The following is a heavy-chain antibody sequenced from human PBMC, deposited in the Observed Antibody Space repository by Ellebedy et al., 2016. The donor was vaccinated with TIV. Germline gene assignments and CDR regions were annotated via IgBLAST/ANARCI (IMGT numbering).Heavy chain of an antibody. V-gene: IGHV1-69*13. J-gene: IGHJ6*03. CDR3: AVGRGNYYYYYMDV. Sequence: SVKVSXKASGGTFSSYAISWVRQAPGQGLEWMGGIIPIFGTANYAQKFQGRVTITADESTSTAYMELSSLRSEDTAVYYCAVGRGNYYYYYMDVWGKGTTVTVSS. D-gene: IGHD1-26*01. CDR2: IIPIFGTA. CDR1: GGTFSSYA.